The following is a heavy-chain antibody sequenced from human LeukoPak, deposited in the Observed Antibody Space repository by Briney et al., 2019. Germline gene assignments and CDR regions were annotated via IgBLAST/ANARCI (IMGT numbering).Heavy chain of an antibody. CDR1: GGTFSSYA. CDR2: IIPILGIA. D-gene: IGHD5-12*01. CDR3: ARGGDGYKLSFDC. Sequence: SVKVSCKASGGTFSSYAISWVRQAPGQGLEWMGRIIPILGIANYAQKFQGRVTITADKSTSTAYMELSSLRSEDTAVYYCARGGDGYKLSFDCWGQGTLVTVSS. J-gene: IGHJ4*02. V-gene: IGHV1-69*04.